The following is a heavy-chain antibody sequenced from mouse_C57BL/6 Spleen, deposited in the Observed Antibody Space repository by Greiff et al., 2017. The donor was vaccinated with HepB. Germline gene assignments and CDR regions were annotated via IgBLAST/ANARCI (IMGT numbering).Heavy chain of an antibody. J-gene: IGHJ2*01. D-gene: IGHD1-1*01. CDR1: GFTFTDYY. V-gene: IGHV7-3*01. Sequence: VQLKESGGGLVQPGGSLSLSCAASGFTFTDYYMSWVRQPPGKALEWLGFIRNKANGYTTEYSASVKGRFTISRDNSQSILYLQMNALRAEDSATYYCARYYYGSRAYFDYWGQGTTLTVSS. CDR2: IRNKANGYTT. CDR3: ARYYYGSRAYFDY.